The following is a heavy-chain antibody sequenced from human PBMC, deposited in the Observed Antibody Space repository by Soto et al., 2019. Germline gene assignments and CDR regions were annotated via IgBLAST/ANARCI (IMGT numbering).Heavy chain of an antibody. V-gene: IGHV1-46*03. CDR2: INPSGGST. D-gene: IGHD2-2*01. CDR3: ASSLTDIVVVPAMDLGAFDI. CDR1: GYTFTSYY. Sequence: QVQLVQSGAEVKKPGASVKVSCKASGYTFTSYYMHWVRQAPGQGLEWMGIINPSGGSTSYAQKCQGRVTMTRDPSTRTVYMELSSLRSEDTAVYYCASSLTDIVVVPAMDLGAFDIWGQGTMVTVSS. J-gene: IGHJ3*02.